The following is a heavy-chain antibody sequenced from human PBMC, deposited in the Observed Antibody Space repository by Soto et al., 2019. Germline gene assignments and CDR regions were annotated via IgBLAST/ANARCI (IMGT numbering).Heavy chain of an antibody. Sequence: SETLSLTCTVSGDSISSTRWWSWVRQSPGKGLEWIGDIYHGGSSNSNPSLKSRVTISVDTSKNQFSLKLSSVTAADTAVYYCARHSNEYRKSLDYWGQGTLVTVPQ. V-gene: IGHV4-4*02. J-gene: IGHJ4*02. D-gene: IGHD6-13*01. CDR1: GDSISSTRW. CDR3: ARHSNEYRKSLDY. CDR2: IYHGGSS.